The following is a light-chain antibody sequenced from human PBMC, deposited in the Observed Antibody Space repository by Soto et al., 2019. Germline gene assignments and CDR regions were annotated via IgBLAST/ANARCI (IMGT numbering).Light chain of an antibody. CDR1: SSDVGGYNY. J-gene: IGLJ1*01. CDR3: CSYAGSYTHYV. V-gene: IGLV2-11*01. CDR2: DVS. Sequence: QSALTQPRSVSGSPGQSITISCTGTSSDVGGYNYVSWYRQYPGKAPKLVIYDVSKRPSGVPDLFSGSKSGNTASLTISGLQAEDEAAYYCCSYAGSYTHYVFRTGTKLTVL.